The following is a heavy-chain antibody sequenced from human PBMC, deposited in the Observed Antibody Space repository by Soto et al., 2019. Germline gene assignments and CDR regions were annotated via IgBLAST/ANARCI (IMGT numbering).Heavy chain of an antibody. V-gene: IGHV4-34*01. J-gene: IGHJ6*02. CDR3: ERGLGYSFGSYYYYYYGIDV. CDR1: GGSFSGYY. Sequence: SETLSLTCAVYGGSFSGYYWSWIRQPPGKGLEWIGEINHSGSTNYNPSLKSRVTISVDTSKNQFSLKLSSVTAADTAVYYCERGLGYSFGSYYYYYYGIDVWGQGTTVTGSS. CDR2: INHSGST. D-gene: IGHD5-18*01.